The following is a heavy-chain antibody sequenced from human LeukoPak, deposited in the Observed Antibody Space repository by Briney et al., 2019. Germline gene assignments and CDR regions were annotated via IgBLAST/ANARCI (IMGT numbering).Heavy chain of an antibody. CDR3: AKDQDSYGLDF. CDR1: GLTISSYG. Sequence: GGSLRLSCAASGLTISSYGMHWVRQAPGKGLEWVAVTSYDGSHKDYADSVKGRFTISTDNSKNPLELQMSSLRAEDTAVYYCAKDQDSYGLDFWGQGTLVTDSS. CDR2: TSYDGSHK. D-gene: IGHD5-18*01. V-gene: IGHV3-30*18. J-gene: IGHJ4*02.